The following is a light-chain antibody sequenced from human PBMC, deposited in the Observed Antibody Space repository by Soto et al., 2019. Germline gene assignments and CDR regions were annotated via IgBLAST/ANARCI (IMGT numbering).Light chain of an antibody. J-gene: IGKJ4*01. CDR3: QQFSSYPLT. Sequence: EVVLTQSPATLSFSPGERATLSCRSSQTVRNNYLAWYQQKPGQAPGLLIYDASSRATGIPDRFSGGGSGTDFTLTISRLEPEDFAVYYCQQFSSYPLTFGGGTTGDIK. V-gene: IGKV3-20*01. CDR2: DAS. CDR1: QTVRNNY.